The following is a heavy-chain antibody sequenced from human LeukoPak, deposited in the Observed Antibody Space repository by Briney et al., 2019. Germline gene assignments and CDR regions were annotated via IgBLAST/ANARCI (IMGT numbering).Heavy chain of an antibody. CDR2: IGTASDT. J-gene: IGHJ6*03. Sequence: PGGSLRPSCADSGFTFSSFDMHWVRQPTGQSLEWVSTIGTASDTYYPGSVEGRFTLSRDNAKNSLYLQMNSLTAGDTAVYYCARGPPRGKYYYMDVWGKGTTVTVSS. CDR3: ARGPPRGKYYYMDV. D-gene: IGHD1-1*01. V-gene: IGHV3-13*01. CDR1: GFTFSSFD.